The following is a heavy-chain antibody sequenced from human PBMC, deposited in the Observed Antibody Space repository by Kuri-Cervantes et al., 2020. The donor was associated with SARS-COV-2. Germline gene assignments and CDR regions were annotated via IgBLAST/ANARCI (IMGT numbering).Heavy chain of an antibody. CDR2: IYPGDSDT. CDR1: GYSFTRYW. CDR3: ARLKAAAGTFWYFDL. J-gene: IGHJ2*01. Sequence: GVPLRLSCKGSGYSFTRYWIGWVRQMPVKGLEWMGIIYPGDSDTRYSPSFQVQVAISADRSISTAYLQWSSLKASDTAMYYCARLKAAAGTFWYFDLWGRGTLVTVSS. D-gene: IGHD6-13*01. V-gene: IGHV5-51*01.